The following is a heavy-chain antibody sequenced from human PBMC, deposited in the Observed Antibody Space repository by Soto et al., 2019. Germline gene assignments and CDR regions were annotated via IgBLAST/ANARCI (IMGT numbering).Heavy chain of an antibody. J-gene: IGHJ4*02. V-gene: IGHV4-31*03. CDR2: ISDSGSS. Sequence: QVQLQESGPGLVKPSQTLTLTCTVSGGSISSGSFYWSWIRQHPGKGLEWIGHISDSGSSYYNPSLESRVTISVDTSKNQFSLKLSAVPAADTAVYFCARTTFSDFFTAYYSLFDYWGQGTLVTVSS. D-gene: IGHD3-9*01. CDR3: ARTTFSDFFTAYYSLFDY. CDR1: GGSISSGSFY.